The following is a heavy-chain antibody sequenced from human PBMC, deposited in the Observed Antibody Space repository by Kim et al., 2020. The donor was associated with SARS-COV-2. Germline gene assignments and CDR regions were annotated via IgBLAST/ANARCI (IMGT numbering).Heavy chain of an antibody. V-gene: IGHV4-34*01. Sequence: SETLSLTCAVYGGSFSGYYWSWIRQSPGKGLEWIGEINHSGSTNYNPSLKSRVTISVDTSKNQFSLKLSSVTAADTAVYYCARGVITMVRGARWYFDLWGRGTLVTVSS. CDR2: INHSGST. CDR3: ARGVITMVRGARWYFDL. CDR1: GGSFSGYY. D-gene: IGHD3-10*01. J-gene: IGHJ2*01.